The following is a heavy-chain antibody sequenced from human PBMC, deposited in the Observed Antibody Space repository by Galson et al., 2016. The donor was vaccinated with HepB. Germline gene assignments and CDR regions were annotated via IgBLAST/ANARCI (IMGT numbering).Heavy chain of an antibody. J-gene: IGHJ4*02. D-gene: IGHD3-22*01. V-gene: IGHV3-33*01. CDR3: ARSGSYYDSSGYYRDPFDY. CDR2: IWNDGSKK. CDR1: EFTFSGYG. Sequence: SLRLSCATSEFTFSGYGIHWVRQAPGKGLEWMALIWNDGSKKYYADSVKGRFTISRDNSKNTLYLQMNSLRAEDTAVYYCARSGSYYDSSGYYRDPFDYWGQGTLVTVSS.